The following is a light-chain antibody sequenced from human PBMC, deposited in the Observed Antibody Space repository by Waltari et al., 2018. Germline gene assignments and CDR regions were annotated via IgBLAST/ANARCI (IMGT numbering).Light chain of an antibody. J-gene: IGLJ3*02. CDR1: KLGDKY. CDR2: QDS. CDR3: QAWDSSTYWV. Sequence: SYELTQPPSVYVSPGQTATITCSGDKLGDKYACWYQQKPGQSPVLVIYQDSKRPSGLPERFSGSNSGNTATLTICGTQAMDEADYYCQAWDSSTYWVFGGGTKLTVL. V-gene: IGLV3-1*01.